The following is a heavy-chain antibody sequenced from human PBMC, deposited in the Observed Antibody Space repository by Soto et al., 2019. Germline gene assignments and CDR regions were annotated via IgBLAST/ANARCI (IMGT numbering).Heavy chain of an antibody. V-gene: IGHV1-69*01. J-gene: IGHJ4*02. CDR3: ARHLYDYVWGSYRH. CDR1: GYIFKNYA. D-gene: IGHD3-16*02. CDR2: IIPVFGTP. Sequence: QVQLVQSGAEVKETGSSVKVSCKSSGYIFKNYAVTWLRQAPGQGLGWMGGIIPVFGTPDYSQKFRGRVTITADESTSTVYMGLRSLTSEDTAVYYCARHLYDYVWGSYRHWGQGTLVTVSS.